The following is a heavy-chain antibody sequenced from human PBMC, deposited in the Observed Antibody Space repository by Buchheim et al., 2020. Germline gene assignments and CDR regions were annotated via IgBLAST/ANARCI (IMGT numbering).Heavy chain of an antibody. V-gene: IGHV1-2*02. Sequence: QVQLVQSGAEVKKPGALVKVSCKASGYTFTGYYINWVRQAPGQGLEWMGWINPNTGVTTYAQKFQGRVTMTRDTSISTAYMELSRLRSDDTAVYYCAKDWGCSTTSCGPDYSYYYGLDVWGQGTT. CDR1: GYTFTGYY. D-gene: IGHD2-2*01. CDR3: AKDWGCSTTSCGPDYSYYYGLDV. J-gene: IGHJ6*02. CDR2: INPNTGVT.